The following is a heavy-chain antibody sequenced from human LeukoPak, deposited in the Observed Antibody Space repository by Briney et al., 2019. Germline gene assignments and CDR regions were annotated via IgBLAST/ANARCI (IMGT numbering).Heavy chain of an antibody. CDR2: INHSGST. D-gene: IGHD5-18*01. CDR3: ARVGGYSYGVDY. CDR1: GGSFSGYY. J-gene: IGHJ4*02. V-gene: IGHV4-34*01. Sequence: PSETLSLTCAVYGGSFSGYYWSWIRQPPGKGLEWIGEINHSGSTNYNPSLKSRVTISVDTSKNQFSLKLSSVTAADTAVYYCARVGGYSYGVDYWGQGTLVTVSS.